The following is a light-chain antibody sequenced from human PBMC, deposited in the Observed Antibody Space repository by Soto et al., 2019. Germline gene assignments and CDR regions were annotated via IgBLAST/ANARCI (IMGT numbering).Light chain of an antibody. CDR3: HHYGSSPYT. Sequence: EIVLTQSPGTLSLSPGERATLSCRASQSLSGNYLAWYQQKPGQAPRLLIFGVSSRATGIPDRFSGSGSGTDFTLTINRLEPEEFAVDYCHHYGSSPYTFGLGTKLEIK. V-gene: IGKV3-20*01. CDR2: GVS. J-gene: IGKJ2*01. CDR1: QSLSGNY.